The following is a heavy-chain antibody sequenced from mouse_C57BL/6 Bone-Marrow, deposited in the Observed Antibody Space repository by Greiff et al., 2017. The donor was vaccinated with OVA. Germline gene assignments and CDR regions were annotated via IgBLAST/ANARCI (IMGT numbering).Heavy chain of an antibody. CDR1: GYTFTSYW. CDR3: ARRGTMVTTERYFDV. V-gene: IGHV1-64*01. CDR2: IHPNSGST. Sequence: VQLQQPGAELVKPGASVKLSCKASGYTFTSYWMHWVKQRPGQGLEWIGMIHPNSGSTNYNEKFKSKATLTVDTSSSTAYMQLSSLTSEDSAVYYCARRGTMVTTERYFDVWGTGTTVTVSS. J-gene: IGHJ1*03. D-gene: IGHD2-2*01.